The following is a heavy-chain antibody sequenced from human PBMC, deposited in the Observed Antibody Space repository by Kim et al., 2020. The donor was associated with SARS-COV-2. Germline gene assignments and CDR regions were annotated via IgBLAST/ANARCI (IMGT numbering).Heavy chain of an antibody. CDR3: ARRISSGWSQVDY. CDR1: GGSISSSSYY. D-gene: IGHD6-19*01. Sequence: SETLSLTCTVSGGSISSSSYYWGWIRQPPGKGLEWIGSIYYSGSTYYNPSLKSRVTISVDTSKNQFSLKLSSVTAADTAVYYCARRISSGWSQVDYWGQG. CDR2: IYYSGST. V-gene: IGHV4-39*01. J-gene: IGHJ4*02.